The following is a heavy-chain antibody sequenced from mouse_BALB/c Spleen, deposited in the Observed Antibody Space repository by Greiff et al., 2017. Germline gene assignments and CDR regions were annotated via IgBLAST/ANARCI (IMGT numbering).Heavy chain of an antibody. J-gene: IGHJ4*01. Sequence: EVQLQQSGPGLVKPSQSLSLTCTVTGYSITSDYAWNWIRQFPGNKLEWMGYISYSGSTSYNPSLKSRISITRDTSKNQFFLQLNSVTTEDTATYYCARGDYGNSYAMDYWGQGTSVTVSS. CDR1: GYSITSDYA. D-gene: IGHD2-1*01. CDR2: ISYSGST. V-gene: IGHV3-2*02. CDR3: ARGDYGNSYAMDY.